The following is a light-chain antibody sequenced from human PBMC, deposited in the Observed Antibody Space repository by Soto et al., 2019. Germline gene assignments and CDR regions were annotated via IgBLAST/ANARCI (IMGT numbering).Light chain of an antibody. CDR3: QKYGNSRT. CDR1: QSVSDNS. CDR2: GAS. V-gene: IGKV3-20*01. Sequence: ETGLTQSPGTLSLSPVERATLSCRASQSVSDNSLAWYQQKPGQAPRLLIYGASSRATGIPDRFSGSGSGTDFTLTIRRLEPEDCSVYYCQKYGNSRTFGQGTKVEI. J-gene: IGKJ1*01.